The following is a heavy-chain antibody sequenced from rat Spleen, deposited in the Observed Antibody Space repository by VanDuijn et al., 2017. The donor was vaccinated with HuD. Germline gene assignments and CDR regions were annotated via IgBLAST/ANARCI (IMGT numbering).Heavy chain of an antibody. Sequence: QVQLKESGPGLVQPSQTLSLSCTVPGFSLTSYHLSWVRQPPGKGLEWMGGIWGDGSTNYNSTLKSRLSINRDTSKSQVFLKMNSQQTEDTAIYFCTRVGYGGFAYWGQGTLVTVSS. V-gene: IGHV2-15*01. J-gene: IGHJ3*01. CDR1: GFSLTSYH. D-gene: IGHD1-11*01. CDR2: IWGDGST. CDR3: TRVGYGGFAY.